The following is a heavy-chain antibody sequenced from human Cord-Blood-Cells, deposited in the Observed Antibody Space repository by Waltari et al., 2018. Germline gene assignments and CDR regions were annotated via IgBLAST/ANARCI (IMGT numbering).Heavy chain of an antibody. V-gene: IGHV4-4*02. CDR2: IYHSGST. CDR3: ATSGGITMVQGVNQPDWYFDL. Sequence: QVQLQESGPGLVKPSGTLSLTCAVSGGSISSSNCWSWVRQPPGKGLEWIGEIYHSGSTNYNPSLKSRVTISVDKSKNQFSLKLSSVTAADTAVYYCATSGGITMVQGVNQPDWYFDLWGRGTLVTVSS. D-gene: IGHD3-10*01. J-gene: IGHJ2*01. CDR1: GGSISSSNC.